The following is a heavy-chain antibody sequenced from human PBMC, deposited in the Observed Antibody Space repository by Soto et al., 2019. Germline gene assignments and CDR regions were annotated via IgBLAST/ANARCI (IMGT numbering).Heavy chain of an antibody. D-gene: IGHD2-2*01. Sequence: GASVKVSCKASGYTFTSYGISWVRQAPGQGLEWMGWISAYNGNTNYAQKLQGRVTMTTDTSTSTAYMELRSLRSDDTAVYYCARDSGYCSSTSCYFDYWGQGTRVTVSS. CDR1: GYTFTSYG. V-gene: IGHV1-18*01. J-gene: IGHJ4*02. CDR2: ISAYNGNT. CDR3: ARDSGYCSSTSCYFDY.